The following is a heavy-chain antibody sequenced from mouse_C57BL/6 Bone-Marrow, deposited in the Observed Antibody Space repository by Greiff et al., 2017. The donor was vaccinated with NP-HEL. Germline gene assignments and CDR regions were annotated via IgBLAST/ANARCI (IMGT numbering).Heavy chain of an antibody. CDR2: IYPRDGST. D-gene: IGHD1-1*01. V-gene: IGHV1-85*01. CDR3: ATYGSSYKNYFDY. Sequence: VQLQQSGPELVKPGASVKLSCKASGYTFTSYDINWVKQRPGQGLEWIGWIYPRDGSTKYNEKFKGKATLTVDTSSSTAYMELHSLASEDSAVYFCATYGSSYKNYFDYWGQGTTLTVSS. CDR1: GYTFTSYD. J-gene: IGHJ2*01.